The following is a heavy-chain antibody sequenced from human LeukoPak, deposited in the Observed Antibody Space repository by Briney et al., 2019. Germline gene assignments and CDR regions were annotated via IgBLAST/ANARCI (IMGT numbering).Heavy chain of an antibody. D-gene: IGHD3-10*01. CDR1: GGSFSGYY. Sequence: SETLSLTCAVYGGSFSGYYWSWIRIRQSPGKRLEWVGEVDHSGSTNYNPSLRSRLTISIDTSKNQFSLNVSCVTAADTAVYYCARGRKNYYGSGSSDHWGQGTLVTVSS. J-gene: IGHJ4*02. CDR3: ARGRKNYYGSGSSDH. CDR2: VDHSGST. V-gene: IGHV4-34*01.